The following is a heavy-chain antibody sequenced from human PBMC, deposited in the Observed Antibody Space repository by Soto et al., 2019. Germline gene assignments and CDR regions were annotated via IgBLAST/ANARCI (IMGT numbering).Heavy chain of an antibody. D-gene: IGHD2-8*01. CDR1: GITFSNYA. CDR3: AISDTKRREQGFFDY. Sequence: EVQLLESGGGLVQPGGSLRLSCAASGITFSNYAMSWVRQAPGKGLEWVSAISSSGDRTSYTDSVKGRFTISRDNSXXTLYLQMNSLRAEDTAIYYCAISDTKRREQGFFDYWGQGTLVTVSS. CDR2: ISSSGDRT. J-gene: IGHJ4*02. V-gene: IGHV3-23*01.